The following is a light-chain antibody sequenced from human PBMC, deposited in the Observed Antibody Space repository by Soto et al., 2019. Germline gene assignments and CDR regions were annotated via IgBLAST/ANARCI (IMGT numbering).Light chain of an antibody. CDR1: ISDVGGYNY. Sequence: QSALTQPPSASDSPGQSVTISCTGTISDVGGYNYVSWYQQHPGKAPKLMIYEVTKRPSGVPERFSGSKSGNTASLTVSGLQTEDEADYYCCSYAGNNIWLFGGGTKLTVL. CDR3: CSYAGNNIWL. J-gene: IGLJ3*02. CDR2: EVT. V-gene: IGLV2-8*01.